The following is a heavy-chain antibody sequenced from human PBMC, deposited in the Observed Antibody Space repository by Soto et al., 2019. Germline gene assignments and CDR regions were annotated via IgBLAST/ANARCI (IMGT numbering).Heavy chain of an antibody. CDR1: GFTFSNYG. CDR3: ASQGYCSGGSCYSYYGMDV. Sequence: GGSLRLSCAASGFTFSNYGMYWVRQAPGKGLEWVALISYDGSDKYYADSVKGRFTISRDNSKNTLYVQMNSLRAEDTAVYYCASQGYCSGGSCYSYYGMDVWGQGTTVTVSS. D-gene: IGHD2-15*01. J-gene: IGHJ6*02. V-gene: IGHV3-30*03. CDR2: ISYDGSDK.